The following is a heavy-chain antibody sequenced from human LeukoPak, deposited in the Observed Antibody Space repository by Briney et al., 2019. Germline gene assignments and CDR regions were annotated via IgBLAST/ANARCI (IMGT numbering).Heavy chain of an antibody. Sequence: GGSLRLSCAASGFTFSSYAMHWVRQAPGKGLEWVAVISYDGSNKYYADSVKGRFTISRDNSKNTLYLQMNSLRAEDTAVYYCARVPLFTVTTFDYWGQGTLVTVSS. V-gene: IGHV3-30*04. D-gene: IGHD4-17*01. J-gene: IGHJ4*02. CDR1: GFTFSSYA. CDR3: ARVPLFTVTTFDY. CDR2: ISYDGSNK.